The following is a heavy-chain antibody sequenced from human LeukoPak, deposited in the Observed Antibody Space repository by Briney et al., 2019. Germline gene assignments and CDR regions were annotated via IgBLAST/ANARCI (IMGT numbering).Heavy chain of an antibody. V-gene: IGHV3-48*03. Sequence: PGGSLRLSCAASGFTFSSYEMNRVRQAPGKGLEWVSYISSSGSTIYYADSVKGRFTISRDNSKNTLYLQMNSLRAEDTAVYYCAKDDYRLGAYYYDSSGYYSHWGQGTLVTVSS. CDR1: GFTFSSYE. CDR3: AKDDYRLGAYYYDSSGYYSH. D-gene: IGHD3-22*01. CDR2: ISSSGSTI. J-gene: IGHJ4*02.